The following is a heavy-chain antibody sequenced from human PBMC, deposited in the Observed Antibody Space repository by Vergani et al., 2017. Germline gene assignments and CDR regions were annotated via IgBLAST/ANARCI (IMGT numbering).Heavy chain of an antibody. Sequence: QVHLEQSGTEVKKPGSSVKVSCKVSGDIFNNYTVTWVRQAPGQGLEWMGRIIPIIRLSTSAQKFQDRVKITGDTSTNTVYMEMNNLRSEDTAVYYCARVSPVYNSGWEPFDYWGQGALVTVSS. J-gene: IGHJ4*02. CDR2: IIPIIRLS. CDR3: ARVSPVYNSGWEPFDY. D-gene: IGHD6-19*01. CDR1: GDIFNNYT. V-gene: IGHV1-69*02.